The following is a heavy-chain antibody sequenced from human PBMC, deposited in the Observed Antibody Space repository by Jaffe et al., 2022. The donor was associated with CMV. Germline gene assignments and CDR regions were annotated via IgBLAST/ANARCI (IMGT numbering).Heavy chain of an antibody. D-gene: IGHD4-17*01. CDR1: GFTFSSYE. CDR2: ISSSGSTI. Sequence: EVQLVESGGGLVQPGGSLRLSCAASGFTFSSYEMNWVRQAPGKGLEWVSYISSSGSTIYYADSVKGRFTISRDNAKNSLYLQMNSLRAEDTAVYYCARDGVATVTLTPYYYYYYMDVWGKGTTVTVSS. V-gene: IGHV3-48*03. CDR3: ARDGVATVTLTPYYYYYYMDV. J-gene: IGHJ6*03.